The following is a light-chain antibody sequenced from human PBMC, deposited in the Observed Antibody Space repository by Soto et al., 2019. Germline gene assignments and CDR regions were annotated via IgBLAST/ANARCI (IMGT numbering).Light chain of an antibody. CDR2: KAS. Sequence: DIQMTQSPSTLSASVGDRVTITCRASQSISSWLAWYQQKPGKAPKLLIYKASSLESGVPSRFSGSGSGTEFTLTISSLQPDDFAVYYCQQYNNWPPITFGQGGRPAVK. CDR3: QQYNNWPPIT. CDR1: QSISSW. J-gene: IGKJ5*01. V-gene: IGKV1-5*03.